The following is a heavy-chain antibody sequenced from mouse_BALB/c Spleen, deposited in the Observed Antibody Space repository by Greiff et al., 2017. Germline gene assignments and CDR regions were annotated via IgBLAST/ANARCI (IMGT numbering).Heavy chain of an antibody. D-gene: IGHD2-4*01. CDR2: IDPENGNT. CDR3: ATAGLRRYFEV. J-gene: IGHJ1*01. V-gene: IGHV14-1*02. Sequence: VQLQQSGAELVRPGALVKLSCKASGFNIKDYYMHWVKQRPEQGLEWIGWIDPENGNTISDPKFQGKASITADTSSNTAYLQLSSLTSEDTAVYYCATAGLRRYFEVWGAGTTVTVSS. CDR1: GFNIKDYY.